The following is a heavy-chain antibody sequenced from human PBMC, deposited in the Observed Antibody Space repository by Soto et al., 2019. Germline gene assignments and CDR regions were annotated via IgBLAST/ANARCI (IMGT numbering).Heavy chain of an antibody. CDR3: ARDLWGYCGTDCYPLDV. J-gene: IGHJ6*02. V-gene: IGHV4-34*01. D-gene: IGHD2-21*02. CDR2: INHSGST. CDR1: GGXFSGYY. Sequence: SETLSLTCAVYGGXFSGYYWSWIRQPPGKGLEWIGEINHSGSTVYNPSFKSRVTISVDTSKNQFSLKLNSVTAADTAVYYCARDLWGYCGTDCYPLDVWGQGTTVTVSS.